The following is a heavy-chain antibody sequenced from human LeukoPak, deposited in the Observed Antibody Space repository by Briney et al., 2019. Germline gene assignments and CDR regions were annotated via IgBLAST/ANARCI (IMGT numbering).Heavy chain of an antibody. J-gene: IGHJ4*02. CDR1: GFTFSDSG. CDR3: ARAPGDPPNY. D-gene: IGHD4-17*01. Sequence: GGSLRLSCAASGFTFSDSGMHWVRQASGKGLEWVGRIRSKANSYATAYAASVKGRFTISRDDSKNTAYLQMNSLKTEDTAVYYCARAPGDPPNYWGQGTLVTVSS. V-gene: IGHV3-73*01. CDR2: IRSKANSYAT.